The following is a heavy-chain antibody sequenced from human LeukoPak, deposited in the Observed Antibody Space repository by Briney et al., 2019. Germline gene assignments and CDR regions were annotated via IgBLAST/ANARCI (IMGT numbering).Heavy chain of an antibody. CDR2: VTWDSGTI. CDR1: GFIFDDYA. J-gene: IGHJ4*02. V-gene: IGHV3-9*01. D-gene: IGHD5-12*01. CDR3: VKDLSFGVGYSYGYFDH. Sequence: GRSLRLSCAASGFIFDDYAMHWVPQRPGKGLEGVPNVTWDSGTISYAASVKGRFTISRDKAKKTLYLHMKSLRPEDTAIYYCVKDLSFGVGYSYGYFDHWGQGTPVSISS.